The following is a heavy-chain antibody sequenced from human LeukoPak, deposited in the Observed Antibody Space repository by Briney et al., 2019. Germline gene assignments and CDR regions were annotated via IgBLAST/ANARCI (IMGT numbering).Heavy chain of an antibody. CDR1: GGSFSGYY. Sequence: PSETLSLTCAVYGGSFSGYYWSWIRQPPGKGLEWIGEINHSGSTNYNPSLKSRVTISVDTSKNQFPLKLSSVTAADTAVYYCARGGGATPLDYWGQGTLVTVSS. D-gene: IGHD1-26*01. J-gene: IGHJ4*02. V-gene: IGHV4-34*01. CDR2: INHSGST. CDR3: ARGGGATPLDY.